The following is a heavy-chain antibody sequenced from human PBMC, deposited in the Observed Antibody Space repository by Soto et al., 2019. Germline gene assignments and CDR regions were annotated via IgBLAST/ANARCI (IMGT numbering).Heavy chain of an antibody. J-gene: IGHJ4*02. V-gene: IGHV3-30*18. CDR1: GFTFSTYG. D-gene: IGHD6-19*01. CDR3: AKEGALSGWTDGDY. CDR2: ISYDGNEK. Sequence: QVQLVESGGGVVQPGRSLRLSCAASGFTFSTYGMHWVRQAPGKGLEWVAVISYDGNEKHYADSVKGRFTISRDNSEDTLSLQMNSLRAEDTAVYYCAKEGALSGWTDGDYWGQGTLVTVSS.